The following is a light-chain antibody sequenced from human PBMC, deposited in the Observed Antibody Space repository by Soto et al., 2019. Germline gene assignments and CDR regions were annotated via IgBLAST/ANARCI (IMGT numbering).Light chain of an antibody. V-gene: IGKV3-20*01. CDR1: QSVSSR. CDR2: GAS. Sequence: EIVLTQSPCTLSLSPGERATLSCRASQSVSSRLAWYQHKPGQAPRLLISGASSRATGIPDRFSGSGSGTDFTLTISRLEPEDFALYYCQQYGGSPITFGQGTRLDIK. CDR3: QQYGGSPIT. J-gene: IGKJ5*01.